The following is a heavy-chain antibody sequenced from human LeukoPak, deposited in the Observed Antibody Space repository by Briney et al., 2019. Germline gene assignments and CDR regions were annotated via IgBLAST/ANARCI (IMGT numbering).Heavy chain of an antibody. Sequence: GGSLRLSCAASRFTFSNYWMSWVRQPAGKGLEWEASINQGGSEKYYLNSVEGRFTISRDNAKNSLYLQMNSLRADDTAIYYCVRDGSGYDYWGQGTLVAVSS. J-gene: IGHJ4*02. CDR1: RFTFSNYW. CDR3: VRDGSGYDY. D-gene: IGHD6-19*01. CDR2: INQGGSEK. V-gene: IGHV3-7*05.